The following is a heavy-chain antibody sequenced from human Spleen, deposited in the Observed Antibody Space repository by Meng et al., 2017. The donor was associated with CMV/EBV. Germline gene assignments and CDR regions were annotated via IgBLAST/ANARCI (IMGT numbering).Heavy chain of an antibody. CDR1: GGSIRRNNYY. CDR2: INHSGST. D-gene: IGHD5-24*01. CDR3: ARGGGRGRDGYNFDY. J-gene: IGHJ4*02. Sequence: GSLRLSCTVSGGSIRRNNYYWGWIRQPPGKGLEWLGSINHSGSTNYNPSLKSRVTISVDTSKNQFSLKLSSVTAADTAVYYCARGGGRGRDGYNFDYWGQGTLVTVSS. V-gene: IGHV4-39*07.